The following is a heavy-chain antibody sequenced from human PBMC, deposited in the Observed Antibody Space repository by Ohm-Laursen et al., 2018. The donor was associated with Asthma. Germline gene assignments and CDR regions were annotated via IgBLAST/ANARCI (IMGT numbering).Heavy chain of an antibody. D-gene: IGHD6-6*01. CDR1: GFAFSNIW. CDR3: TTDLYSSSSVAYYYYGMDV. J-gene: IGHJ6*02. CDR2: IKSKTDGGTT. V-gene: IGHV3-15*01. Sequence: GSLRLSCAASGFAFSNIWMTWVRQSPGKGLEWVGRIKSKTDGGTTDYAAPVKGRFTISRDDSKNTLYLQMNSLKTEDTAVYYCTTDLYSSSSVAYYYYGMDVWGQGTTVTVSS.